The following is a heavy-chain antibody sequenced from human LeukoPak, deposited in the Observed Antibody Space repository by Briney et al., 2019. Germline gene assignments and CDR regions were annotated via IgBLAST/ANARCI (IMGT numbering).Heavy chain of an antibody. J-gene: IGHJ5*02. CDR3: ARDGGSTSTNWFDP. Sequence: SETLSLTCTVSGGSISSGDYYWSWIRQPPGKGLEWIGYIYYSGSTYYNPSLKSRVTISVDTSKNQFSLKLSSVTAADTAVYYCARDGGSTSTNWFDPWGQGTLVTVSS. CDR2: IYYSGST. V-gene: IGHV4-30-4*08. D-gene: IGHD2-2*01. CDR1: GGSISSGDYY.